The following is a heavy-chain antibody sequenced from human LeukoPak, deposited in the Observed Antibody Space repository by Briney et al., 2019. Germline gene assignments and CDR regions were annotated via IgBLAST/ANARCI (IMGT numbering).Heavy chain of an antibody. CDR1: GYTFTSYD. D-gene: IGHD3-22*01. J-gene: IGHJ4*02. Sequence: ASVKVSCKASGYTFTSYDINWVRQATGQGLEWMGWMNPNSGNTGYAQKFQGRVTMTRDTSISTAYMELSRLRSDDTAVYYCARDLGDSSGYIYWGQGTLVTVSS. CDR3: ARDLGDSSGYIY. CDR2: MNPNSGNT. V-gene: IGHV1-8*02.